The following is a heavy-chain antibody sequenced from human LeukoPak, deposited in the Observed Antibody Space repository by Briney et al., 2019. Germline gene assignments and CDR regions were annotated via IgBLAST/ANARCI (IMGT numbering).Heavy chain of an antibody. CDR1: GFIFSNYW. CDR3: ARDRGSFCY. CDR2: INSDGSDT. D-gene: IGHD1-26*01. J-gene: IGHJ4*02. V-gene: IGHV3-74*01. Sequence: GGSLRLSCAGSGFIFSNYWMHWVRQAPGKGLVWVSRINSDGSDTSYADSVKGRFTISRDNAKNTLYLQMNGLRAEDTAVYYCARDRGSFCYWGQGTLVTVSS.